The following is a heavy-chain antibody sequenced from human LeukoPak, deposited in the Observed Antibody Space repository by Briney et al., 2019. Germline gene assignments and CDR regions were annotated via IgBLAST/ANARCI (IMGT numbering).Heavy chain of an antibody. V-gene: IGHV3-48*04. CDR2: ISSSGSTI. CDR1: GFTFSSYS. CDR3: AELGITMIGGV. Sequence: GGSLRLSCATSGFTFSSYSMNWVRQAPGKGLEWVSYISSSGSTIYYADSVKGRFTISRDNAKNSLYLQMNSLRAEDTAVYYCAELGITMIGGVWGKGTTVTISS. J-gene: IGHJ6*04. D-gene: IGHD3-10*02.